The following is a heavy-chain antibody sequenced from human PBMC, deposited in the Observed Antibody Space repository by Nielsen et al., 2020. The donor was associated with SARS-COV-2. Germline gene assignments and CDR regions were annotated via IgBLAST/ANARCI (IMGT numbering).Heavy chain of an antibody. CDR3: ARADYDFWSASIDP. CDR1: GFTFSSYW. V-gene: IGHV3-7*04. Sequence: GGSLRLSCAVSGFTFSSYWMSWVRQAPGKGLEWVASIKQDGSEKYYVDSVKGRFTISRDNAKNSLYLQMNSLRAEDTAVYYCARADYDFWSASIDPWGQGTLVTVSS. D-gene: IGHD3-3*01. CDR2: IKQDGSEK. J-gene: IGHJ5*02.